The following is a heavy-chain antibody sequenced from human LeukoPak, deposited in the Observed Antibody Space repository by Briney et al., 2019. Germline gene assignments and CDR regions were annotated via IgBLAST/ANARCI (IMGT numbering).Heavy chain of an antibody. V-gene: IGHV2-5*02. J-gene: IGHJ3*02. CDR1: GFSLSTSGVG. CDR2: IYWDDDK. D-gene: IGHD1-26*01. Sequence: SGPTLVNPTQTLTLTCTFSGFSLSTSGVGVGWIRQPPGKALEWLALIYWDDDKRYSPSLKSGLTITKDTSKNQVVLTMTNMDPVDTATYYCAHRRGGVGATYAFDIWDQGTMVTVSS. CDR3: AHRRGGVGATYAFDI.